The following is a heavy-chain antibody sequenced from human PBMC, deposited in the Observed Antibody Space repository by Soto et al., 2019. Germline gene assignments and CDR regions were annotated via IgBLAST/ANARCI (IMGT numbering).Heavy chain of an antibody. CDR3: ARDPGKRAFDI. J-gene: IGHJ3*02. V-gene: IGHV1-69*08. CDR2: IIPILGIA. CDR1: GGTFSSYT. Sequence: QVQLVQSGAEVKKPGSSVKVSCKASGGTFSSYTISWVRQAPGQGLEWMGRIIPILGIANYAQKFQGRVTITADKSTSTAYMELSSLRSEDTAVYYCARDPGKRAFDIWGQGIMVTVSS.